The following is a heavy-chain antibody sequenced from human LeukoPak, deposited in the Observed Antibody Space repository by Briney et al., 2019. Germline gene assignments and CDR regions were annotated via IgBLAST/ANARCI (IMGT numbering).Heavy chain of an antibody. Sequence: PGGSLRLSCAASGFSFSSRSMNWVRQAPGKGLEWVSSISSSSSSIYYADSAKGRFTISRDNAKNSLYLQMNSLRAEDTAVYYCARGVSSAWYFDYWGQGTLVTVSS. D-gene: IGHD3-22*01. CDR3: ARGVSSAWYFDY. CDR2: ISSSSSSI. CDR1: GFSFSSRS. J-gene: IGHJ4*02. V-gene: IGHV3-21*01.